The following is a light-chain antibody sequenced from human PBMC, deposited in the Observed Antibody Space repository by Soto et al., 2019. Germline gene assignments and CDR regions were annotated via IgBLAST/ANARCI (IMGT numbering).Light chain of an antibody. CDR1: QSISDT. CDR3: QQYNNWPWT. Sequence: EIVMTQSPATLSLSPGGIATLSCRASQSISDTLAWYQQKPGQAPRLLIYSASRRATGFPGRFSGSGSGTDFTLTISSLQSEDLAVYYCQQYNNWPWTFGQGTKVDIK. J-gene: IGKJ1*01. CDR2: SAS. V-gene: IGKV3-15*01.